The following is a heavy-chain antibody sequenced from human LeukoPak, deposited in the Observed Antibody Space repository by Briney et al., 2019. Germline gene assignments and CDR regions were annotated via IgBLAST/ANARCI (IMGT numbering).Heavy chain of an antibody. V-gene: IGHV4-61*02. CDR1: GGSISSGSYY. D-gene: IGHD2-2*01. Sequence: SETLSLTCTVSGGSISSGSYYWSWIRQPAGKGLEWIGRIYTSGSTNYNPSLKSRVTISVDTSKNQFSLKLSSVTAADTAVYYCASHCSSTSCYGTDYWGQGTLATVSS. CDR2: IYTSGST. CDR3: ASHCSSTSCYGTDY. J-gene: IGHJ4*02.